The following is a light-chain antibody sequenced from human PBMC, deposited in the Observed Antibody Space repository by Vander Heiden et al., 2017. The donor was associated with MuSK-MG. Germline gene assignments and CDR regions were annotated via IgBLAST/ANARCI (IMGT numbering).Light chain of an antibody. V-gene: IGKV1-5*01. J-gene: IGKJ2*01. CDR1: QSISTW. Sequence: DIQMTQSPSTLSASVGDRVTITCRASQSISTWLAWYQQKPGKAPKLLIYDASSLESGVPSRFRGSGSGTEFTLTFSSLQPDDFAIYSCQQDDNYPYTFGQGTKLEIK. CDR2: DAS. CDR3: QQDDNYPYT.